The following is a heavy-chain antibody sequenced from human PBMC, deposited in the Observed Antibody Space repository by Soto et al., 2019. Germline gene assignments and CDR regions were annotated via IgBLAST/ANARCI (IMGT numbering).Heavy chain of an antibody. Sequence: SESLSLTCTVSGGSIRSYFWTWIRQPPGKGLQWIGYVDYFGSTNYSPSLKSRVTISLDTSKNQFSLKLHSVTAADTAVYYCVRQSYGEIFDHWGQGAQVTVSS. CDR3: VRQSYGEIFDH. V-gene: IGHV4-59*08. D-gene: IGHD3-10*01. CDR2: VDYFGST. CDR1: GGSIRSYF. J-gene: IGHJ4*02.